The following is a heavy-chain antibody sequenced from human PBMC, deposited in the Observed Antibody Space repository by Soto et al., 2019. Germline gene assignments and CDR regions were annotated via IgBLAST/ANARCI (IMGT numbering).Heavy chain of an antibody. V-gene: IGHV1-69*12. J-gene: IGHJ5*02. Sequence: QVQLVQSGAEVKKPGSSVKVSCKASGGTFSSYAISWVRQAPGQGLEWMGEIIPIFGTANYAQKFQGRVTITADESTSTAYMELSSLRSEDTAVYYCARDGCPSSGYYPYWFDPWGQGTLVTVSS. CDR3: ARDGCPSSGYYPYWFDP. CDR1: GGTFSSYA. CDR2: IIPIFGTA. D-gene: IGHD3-22*01.